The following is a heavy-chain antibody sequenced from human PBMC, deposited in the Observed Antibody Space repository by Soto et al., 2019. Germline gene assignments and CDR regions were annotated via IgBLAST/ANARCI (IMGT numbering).Heavy chain of an antibody. CDR3: ARSSGSSWMFYWFDP. Sequence: QVQLVQSGAEVKKPGASVKVSCKSSGYTFTSYAISWVRQAPGQGLEWMGWISAYNGNTNYAQKLQGRVNMTTDTSASTGYMELRSLRSDDTAVYYCARSSGSSWMFYWFDPWGQGTLVTVSS. CDR2: ISAYNGNT. V-gene: IGHV1-18*01. J-gene: IGHJ5*02. CDR1: GYTFTSYA. D-gene: IGHD6-13*01.